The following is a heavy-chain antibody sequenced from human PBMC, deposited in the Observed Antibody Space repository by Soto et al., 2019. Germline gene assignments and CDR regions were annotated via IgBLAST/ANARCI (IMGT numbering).Heavy chain of an antibody. J-gene: IGHJ4*02. Sequence: PGGSLRLSCAASGSTFSSYAMSWVRQAPGKGLEWVSAISGSGGSTYYADSVKGRFTISRDNSKNTLYLQMNSLRAGDTAVYYCAKDRDWNYVPPYFDYWGQGTLVTVSS. CDR1: GSTFSSYA. CDR3: AKDRDWNYVPPYFDY. CDR2: ISGSGGST. V-gene: IGHV3-23*01. D-gene: IGHD1-7*01.